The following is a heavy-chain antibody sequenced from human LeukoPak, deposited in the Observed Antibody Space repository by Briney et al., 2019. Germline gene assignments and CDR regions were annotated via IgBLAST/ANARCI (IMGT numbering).Heavy chain of an antibody. J-gene: IGHJ6*03. D-gene: IGHD3-9*01. CDR2: IIPMFETA. Sequence: GASVKVSCKASGGTFNSYAISWVRQAPGQGLEWMGGIIPMFETANYAQKFRGRVTITADEFTTTVYMELSSLRSEDTAVYYCARGIRYYDILTGHVKGHDNSYYYYMDVWGQRTAVTISS. V-gene: IGHV1-69*13. CDR3: ARGIRYYDILTGHVKGHDNSYYYYMDV. CDR1: GGTFNSYA.